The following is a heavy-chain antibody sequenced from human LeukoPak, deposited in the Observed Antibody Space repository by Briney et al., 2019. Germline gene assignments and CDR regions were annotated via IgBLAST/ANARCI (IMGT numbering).Heavy chain of an antibody. D-gene: IGHD3-9*01. CDR1: GYTFTSYY. Sequence: AASVKVSCKASGYTFTSYYMHWVRQAPGQGLEWMGIISPSGGSTSYAQKFQGRVTMTRDTSTSTVYMELSSLRSEDTAVFYCAREIRLRTLRYFDLPFDYWGQGTLVTVSS. J-gene: IGHJ4*02. V-gene: IGHV1-46*01. CDR2: ISPSGGST. CDR3: AREIRLRTLRYFDLPFDY.